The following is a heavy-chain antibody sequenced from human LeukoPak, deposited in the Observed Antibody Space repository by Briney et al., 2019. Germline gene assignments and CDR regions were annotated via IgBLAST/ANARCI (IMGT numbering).Heavy chain of an antibody. CDR3: AKEGDNFYYYMDV. Sequence: GGSLRLSCAASGFTFSSYAMHWVRQAPGKGLEWVAVISYDGSNKYYADSVKGRFTISRDNSKNTLYLQMNSLRAEDTAVYYCAKEGDNFYYYMDVWGKGTTVTISS. CDR2: ISYDGSNK. J-gene: IGHJ6*03. CDR1: GFTFSSYA. V-gene: IGHV3-30*04. D-gene: IGHD3-9*01.